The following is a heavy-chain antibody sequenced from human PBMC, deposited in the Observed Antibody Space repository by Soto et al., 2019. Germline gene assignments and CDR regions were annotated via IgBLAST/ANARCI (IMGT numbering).Heavy chain of an antibody. CDR2: ISGDGTIT. CDR3: VRDSPTKLEDPDTVARWFDP. J-gene: IGHJ5*02. D-gene: IGHD5-12*01. V-gene: IGHV3-74*01. Sequence: EALLVESGGGLVQPGGSLRLSCAASGFNFNFYWMHWVRQAPGKGLVWVSRISGDGTITNYADSVKGRFTISRDNGKHTLFLQMDSLRVEDTAVYYCVRDSPTKLEDPDTVARWFDPWCQGTQVTVSS. CDR1: GFNFNFYW.